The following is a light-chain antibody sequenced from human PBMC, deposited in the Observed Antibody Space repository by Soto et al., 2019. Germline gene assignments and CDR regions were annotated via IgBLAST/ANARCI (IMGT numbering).Light chain of an antibody. CDR3: QQRSNGPVT. V-gene: IGKV3-11*01. CDR1: QSVSSS. CDR2: GAS. J-gene: IGKJ5*01. Sequence: EIVLTQSPATLSSSPGERATLSCRASQSVSSSLAWYQQKPGQAPRLLIYGASNRAGGIPARFSGSGSGTDFTLTISRLEPEDFAVYYCQQRSNGPVTFGQGTRLEIK.